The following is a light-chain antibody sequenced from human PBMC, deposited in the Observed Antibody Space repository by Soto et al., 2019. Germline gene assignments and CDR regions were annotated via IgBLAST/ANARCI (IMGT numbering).Light chain of an antibody. Sequence: QVNQSPASLSASVGDRVTITCRASQSIGSYLTWYQQKPGKAPKLLIYAASSLQSGVPARFSGSGSGTDFTLTISSLQPEDFATYYCQQSYSTPQTFGQGTKVDIK. J-gene: IGKJ1*01. CDR3: QQSYSTPQT. CDR1: QSIGSY. V-gene: IGKV1-39*01. CDR2: AAS.